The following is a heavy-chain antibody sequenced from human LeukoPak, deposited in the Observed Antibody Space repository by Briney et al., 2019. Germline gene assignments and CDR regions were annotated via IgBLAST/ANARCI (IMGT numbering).Heavy chain of an antibody. D-gene: IGHD5-12*01. V-gene: IGHV3-7*03. Sequence: PGGSLRLSCAASGFTFSSYWMSWVRQAPGKGLEWEANIKQDGSEKYYVDSVKGRFTISRDNAKNSLYLQMNSLRAEDTAVYYCARGVYSGYDFYYFDYWGQGTLVTVSS. CDR1: GFTFSSYW. CDR3: ARGVYSGYDFYYFDY. J-gene: IGHJ4*02. CDR2: IKQDGSEK.